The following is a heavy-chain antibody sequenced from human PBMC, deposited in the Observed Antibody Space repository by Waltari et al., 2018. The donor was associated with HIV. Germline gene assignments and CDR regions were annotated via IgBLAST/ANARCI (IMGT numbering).Heavy chain of an antibody. CDR2: IYYSEST. D-gene: IGHD3-22*01. CDR1: GGSISSSNYY. V-gene: IGHV4-39*01. Sequence: QLQLQESGPGLVKPSETLSLTCTVSGGSISSSNYYWDWIRQSPGKGLEWIGSIYYSESTYYNPSLKSRVTISVDTSKNQFSLRLTSVTAADTAVYYCARHNGYYEYWGQGTLVTVSS. CDR3: ARHNGYYEY. J-gene: IGHJ4*02.